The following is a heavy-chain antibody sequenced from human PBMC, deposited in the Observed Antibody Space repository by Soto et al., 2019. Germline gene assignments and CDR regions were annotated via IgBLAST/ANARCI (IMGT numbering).Heavy chain of an antibody. D-gene: IGHD4-17*01. CDR2: ISAYNGNT. J-gene: IGHJ6*02. CDR1: GYTFTSYG. V-gene: IGHV1-18*01. CDR3: ARGMTTVTEYYYYGMDV. Sequence: GAAVKVSCKASGYTFTSYGISWVRQPPGRGLEWMGWISAYNGNTNYAQKLQGRVTMTTDTSTSTAYMELRSLRSDDTAVYYCARGMTTVTEYYYYGMDVWGQGTTVTVSS.